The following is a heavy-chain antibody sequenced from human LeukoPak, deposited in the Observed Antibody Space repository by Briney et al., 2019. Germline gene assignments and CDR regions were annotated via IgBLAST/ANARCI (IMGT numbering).Heavy chain of an antibody. CDR2: IIPIFGTA. V-gene: IGHV1-69*13. J-gene: IGHJ5*02. D-gene: IGHD6-19*01. CDR1: GGTFSSYA. Sequence: ASVKVSCKASGGTFSSYAISWVRQAPGQGLEWMGGIIPIFGTANYAQKFQGRVTITADESTSTAYMELSSLRSEDTAVYYCARWVAGTYWFDPWGQGTLVTVSS. CDR3: ARWVAGTYWFDP.